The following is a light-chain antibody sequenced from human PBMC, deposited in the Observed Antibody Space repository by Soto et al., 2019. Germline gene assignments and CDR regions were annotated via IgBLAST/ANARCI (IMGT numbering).Light chain of an antibody. CDR1: QSVDNF. J-gene: IGKJ1*01. CDR2: GAS. V-gene: IGKV1-39*01. Sequence: DIQMTQSPSSLSASVGDRVTITCRESQSVDNFLNWYQQKPGKAPKLLIYGASSLQSGVPSRFSGSGSGTDFTLTISSLQPADLGTYYCQQSYSTWTFGQGTKVEIK. CDR3: QQSYSTWT.